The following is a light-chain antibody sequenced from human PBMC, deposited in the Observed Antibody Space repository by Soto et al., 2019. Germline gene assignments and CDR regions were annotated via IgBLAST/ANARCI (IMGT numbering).Light chain of an antibody. J-gene: IGKJ4*01. Sequence: ETVLTQSPATLSLSPWEGATRACTASERVSIFLAWYQTKPGQAPRLLIYDASNRATGIPARFSGSGSGTDFTLTISSLEPEDFAVYYCQQHTNWPLTFGGGTKVDIK. V-gene: IGKV3-11*01. CDR3: QQHTNWPLT. CDR1: ERVSIF. CDR2: DAS.